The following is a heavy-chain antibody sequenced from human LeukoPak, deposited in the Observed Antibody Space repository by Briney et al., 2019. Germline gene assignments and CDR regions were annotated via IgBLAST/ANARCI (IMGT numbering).Heavy chain of an antibody. CDR1: GYTFTGYY. V-gene: IGHV1-2*04. D-gene: IGHD6-13*01. CDR2: INPNSGGT. Sequence: ASVKVSCKASGYTFTGYYMHWVRQAPGQGLEWMGWINPNSGGTNYAQKFQGWVTMTRDTSISTAYMELSRLRSDDTAVCYCARGIAAAGWAFDYWGQGTLVTVSS. CDR3: ARGIAAAGWAFDY. J-gene: IGHJ4*02.